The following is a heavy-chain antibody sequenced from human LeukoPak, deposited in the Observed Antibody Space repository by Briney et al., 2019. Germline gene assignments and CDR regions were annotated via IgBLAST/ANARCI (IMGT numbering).Heavy chain of an antibody. Sequence: ASVKVSCKASGYTFTGYYMHWVRQAPGQGLEWMGRIIPILGIANYAQKFQGRVTITADKSTSTAYMELSSLRSEDTAVYYCARDLAIDSSGYLAYWGQGTLVTVSS. CDR3: ARDLAIDSSGYLAY. D-gene: IGHD3-22*01. J-gene: IGHJ4*02. CDR2: IIPILGIA. CDR1: GYTFTGYY. V-gene: IGHV1-69*04.